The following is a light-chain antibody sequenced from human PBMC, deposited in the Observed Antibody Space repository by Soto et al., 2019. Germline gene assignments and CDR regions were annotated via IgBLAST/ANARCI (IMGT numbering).Light chain of an antibody. CDR3: QQYRSWPRA. J-gene: IGKJ1*01. CDR2: GAS. Sequence: EIVLTQSPATLSVSPGERVTLSYRASQSVDINLAWYQQKPGQAPRLLIYGASTRATDMSGTFSGRGSGTEFTLTISSVRPEDFAVYYCQQYRSWPRAFGQGTKVEIK. CDR1: QSVDIN. V-gene: IGKV3-15*01.